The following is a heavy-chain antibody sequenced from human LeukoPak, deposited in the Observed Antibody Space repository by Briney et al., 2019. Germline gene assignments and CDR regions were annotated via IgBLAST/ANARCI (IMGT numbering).Heavy chain of an antibody. CDR3: ATDGITIFGIINFDS. V-gene: IGHV1-24*01. J-gene: IGHJ4*02. CDR2: FDPEDGET. CDR1: GYTLTELS. Sequence: GASVKVSCKVSGYTLTELSMHWVRQAPGKGLEWMGGFDPEDGETIYAQKFQGRVTMTEDTSTDTAYMELSSLTSEDTAVYYCATDGITIFGIINFDSWGQGTLVTVSS. D-gene: IGHD3-3*01.